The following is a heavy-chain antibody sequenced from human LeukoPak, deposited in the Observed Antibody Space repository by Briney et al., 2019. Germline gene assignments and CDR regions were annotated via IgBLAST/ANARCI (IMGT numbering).Heavy chain of an antibody. D-gene: IGHD6-25*01. CDR1: GFTFSDYY. V-gene: IGHV3-23*01. CDR2: IDSTGAYT. J-gene: IGHJ4*02. Sequence: GGSLRLSCAASGFTFSDYYMSWIRQAPGKGLEWVSAIDSTGAYTWYAVSVKGRFTISKDSSKTILYLQMDSLRAEDAAVYFCAKGSAAGHPYYFDYWGQGTLVTVSS. CDR3: AKGSAAGHPYYFDY.